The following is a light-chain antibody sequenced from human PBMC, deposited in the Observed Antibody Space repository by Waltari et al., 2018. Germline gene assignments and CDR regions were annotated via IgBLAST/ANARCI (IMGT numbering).Light chain of an antibody. Sequence: DIQMTQSPSSLSASVGDRVTIPSRENQSIRSYVNWYQQKPGKASKVLIYAASTLASGVPSRFSGSGSGTDFTLTISSLQPEDFATYYCQQSYSSTQITFGQGTRLEIK. V-gene: IGKV1-39*01. CDR2: AAS. CDR1: QSIRSY. CDR3: QQSYSSTQIT. J-gene: IGKJ5*01.